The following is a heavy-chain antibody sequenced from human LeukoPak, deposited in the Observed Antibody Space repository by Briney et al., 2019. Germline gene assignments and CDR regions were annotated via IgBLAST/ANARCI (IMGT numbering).Heavy chain of an antibody. CDR1: GASIRNNDYY. Sequence: RPSETLSLTCTVSGASIRNNDYYWGWIRQPPGKGLEWIGSIYYSGSTYYNPSLQSRVTIFVDTSENQFSLKLTSVTAADTAVYYCARRGRGSWVGGFLDYWGQGTLVTVSS. CDR2: IYYSGST. CDR3: ARRGRGSWVGGFLDY. V-gene: IGHV4-39*01. J-gene: IGHJ4*02. D-gene: IGHD6-13*01.